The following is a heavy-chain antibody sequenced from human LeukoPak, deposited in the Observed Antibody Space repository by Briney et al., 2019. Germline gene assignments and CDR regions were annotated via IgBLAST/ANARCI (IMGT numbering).Heavy chain of an antibody. Sequence: RASVKVSCKAYGYKFRDHYIHWVRQAPGQGLEYLGWINPNSGDTNYAQKFQGRVTLTRDTSIDTAYLHLDSLTSDYTAAYFCARGYFGDYVLDTWGQGSRVTVTS. CDR1: GYKFRDHY. J-gene: IGHJ5*02. V-gene: IGHV1-2*02. CDR3: ARGYFGDYVLDT. D-gene: IGHD4-17*01. CDR2: INPNSGDT.